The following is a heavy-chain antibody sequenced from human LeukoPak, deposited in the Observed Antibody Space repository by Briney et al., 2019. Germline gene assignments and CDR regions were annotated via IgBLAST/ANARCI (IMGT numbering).Heavy chain of an antibody. V-gene: IGHV4-59*12. Sequence: PSETLSLTCSVSGASITTYYWSFIRQAPGEGLEWIGYIHYSGSVDYNPSMKSRVTISVDTSKNQFSLKLSSVTAADTAVYYCARGRKMGRYYYYYMDVWGKGTTVTVSS. CDR1: GASITTYY. CDR3: ARGRKMGRYYYYYMDV. CDR2: IHYSGSV. J-gene: IGHJ6*03. D-gene: IGHD3-10*01.